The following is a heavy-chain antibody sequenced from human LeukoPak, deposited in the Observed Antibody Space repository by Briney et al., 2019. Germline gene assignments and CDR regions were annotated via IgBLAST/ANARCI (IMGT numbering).Heavy chain of an antibody. CDR1: GFTFSTYE. V-gene: IGHV3-48*03. D-gene: IGHD1-26*01. Sequence: GGSLRLSCAASGFTFSTYEMNWVRQAPGKGLEWVSYISSSGGTIYYADSVKGRFTISRDNAKNSLYLQMNILRVEDTALYYCASGAQSDYWGQGTLVTVSS. CDR2: ISSSGGTI. CDR3: ASGAQSDY. J-gene: IGHJ4*02.